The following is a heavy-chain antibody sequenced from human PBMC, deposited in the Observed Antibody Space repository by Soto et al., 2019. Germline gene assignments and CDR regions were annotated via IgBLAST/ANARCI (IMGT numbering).Heavy chain of an antibody. CDR1: GVSISSYY. D-gene: IGHD6-19*01. CDR3: ARDKYNSGWFDY. V-gene: IGHV4-59*01. Sequence: SETLSLTCTVSGVSISSYYWSWIRQPPGKGLEWIASIYYSGSTNYNPSLSSRVTISVDTSKNQFSLKLTSVTAADTAVYYCARDKYNSGWFDYWGQGTLVTVSS. CDR2: IYYSGST. J-gene: IGHJ4*02.